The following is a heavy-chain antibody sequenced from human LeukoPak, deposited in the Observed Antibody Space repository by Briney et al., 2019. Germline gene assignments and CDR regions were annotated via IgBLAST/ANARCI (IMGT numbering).Heavy chain of an antibody. Sequence: SETLSLTCTVSGGSISSYYWSWIRQPAGKGLEWIGRIYTSRSTNYNPSLKSRVTMSVDTSKNQFSLKLSSVTAADTAVYYCARETDVNSITGYDYWGQGTLVTVSS. J-gene: IGHJ4*02. CDR3: ARETDVNSITGYDY. V-gene: IGHV4-4*07. D-gene: IGHD1-20*01. CDR2: IYTSRST. CDR1: GGSISSYY.